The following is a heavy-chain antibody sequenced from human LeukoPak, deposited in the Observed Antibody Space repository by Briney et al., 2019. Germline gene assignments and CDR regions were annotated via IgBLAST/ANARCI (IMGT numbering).Heavy chain of an antibody. J-gene: IGHJ4*02. CDR1: GFTFSSYW. CDR2: IKQDGSEK. Sequence: GSLRLSCAASGFTFSSYWMSWVRQAPGKGLEWVANIKQDGSEKYYVDSVKGRFTISRDNAKNSLYLQMNSLRAEDTAVYYCARDPEDYGGYYFDYWGQGTLVTVSS. V-gene: IGHV3-7*01. CDR3: ARDPEDYGGYYFDY. D-gene: IGHD4-23*01.